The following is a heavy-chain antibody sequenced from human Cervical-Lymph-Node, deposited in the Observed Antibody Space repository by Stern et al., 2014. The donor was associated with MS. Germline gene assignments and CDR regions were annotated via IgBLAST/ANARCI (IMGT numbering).Heavy chain of an antibody. Sequence: QLQLQESGPGLVRPSQTLSLTCTVSGGSINSVGFYWTWIRQPAGKGLEWIGRIYTPKTINYNPPLKSRVTISKDTSRNQFSLRLTSVTAADAATYYCASSQGYHYGLDVWGRGTTVTVSS. CDR2: IYTPKTI. J-gene: IGHJ6*02. CDR1: GGSINSVGFY. V-gene: IGHV4-61*02. CDR3: ASSQGYHYGLDV.